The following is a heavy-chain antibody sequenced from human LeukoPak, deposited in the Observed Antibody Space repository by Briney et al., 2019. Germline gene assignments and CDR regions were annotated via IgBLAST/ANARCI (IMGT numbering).Heavy chain of an antibody. CDR3: ARETRLHSGSYSNDAFDI. Sequence: SETLSLTCTVSGGSINSYYWSWIRQPPGKGLEWIGYISYSGSTDYNPSLKSRVTISLDTSKNQFSLRLSSVTAADTAVYYCARETRLHSGSYSNDAFDIWGQGTMVTVSS. CDR2: ISYSGST. J-gene: IGHJ3*02. V-gene: IGHV4-59*01. D-gene: IGHD1-26*01. CDR1: GGSINSYY.